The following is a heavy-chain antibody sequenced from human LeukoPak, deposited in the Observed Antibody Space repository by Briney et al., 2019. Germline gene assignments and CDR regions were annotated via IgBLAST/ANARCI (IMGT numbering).Heavy chain of an antibody. CDR3: ATSTYSSSSYYFDY. V-gene: IGHV3-33*01. CDR2: IWSDVINK. J-gene: IGHJ4*02. Sequence: PGRSLRLSCAASGFTFSNYGIHWVRHAPPKGLEWAAVIWSDVINKYYVDSVRGRFTISRDNSKNTLYLQMNSPRAEDTAVYYCATSTYSSSSYYFDYWGQGSLVTVSS. CDR1: GFTFSNYG. D-gene: IGHD6-13*01.